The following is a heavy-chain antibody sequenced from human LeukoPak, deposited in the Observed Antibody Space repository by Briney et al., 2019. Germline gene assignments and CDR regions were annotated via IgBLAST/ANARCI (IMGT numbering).Heavy chain of an antibody. CDR1: GGSISPYY. Sequence: SETLSLTCTVSGGSISPYYWSWIRQPPGKGLEWIGYIYYTGSGNTSHNPSLKSRVTISVDTSKNQFSLNLNSVTAADTAVYYCARHAVYAGSGWAFDYWGQGTLVTVFS. J-gene: IGHJ4*02. CDR3: ARHAVYAGSGWAFDY. V-gene: IGHV4-59*08. D-gene: IGHD6-19*01. CDR2: IYYTGSGNT.